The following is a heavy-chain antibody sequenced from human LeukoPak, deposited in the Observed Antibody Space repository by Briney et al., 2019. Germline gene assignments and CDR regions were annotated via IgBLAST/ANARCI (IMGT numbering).Heavy chain of an antibody. CDR3: AKEYTGTFSPFPSYFDN. D-gene: IGHD1-26*01. V-gene: IGHV3-23*01. CDR2: ISGSGGST. Sequence: GGSLRLSCAASGFTFSSYAMSWVRQAPGKGLEWVSAISGSGGSTYYADSVKGRFTISRDNSKNTLYLQMNSLRAEDTAVYYCAKEYTGTFSPFPSYFDNWGQGTLVTVSS. CDR1: GFTFSSYA. J-gene: IGHJ4*02.